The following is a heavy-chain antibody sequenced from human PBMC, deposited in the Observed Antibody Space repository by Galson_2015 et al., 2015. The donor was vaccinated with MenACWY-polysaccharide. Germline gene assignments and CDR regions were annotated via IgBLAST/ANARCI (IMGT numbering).Heavy chain of an antibody. CDR2: IQYDGTNK. J-gene: IGHJ3*02. V-gene: IGHV3-33*01. CDR3: AREGSRIVFHAFDT. D-gene: IGHD2-15*01. Sequence: SLRLSCAASGLGFSGSGMHWVRQAPGKGLEWVAVIQYDGTNKVYADSVKGRFTISRDNSRNTLYLEMNSLRAEDTAVYYCAREGSRIVFHAFDTWGQGTMVTVS. CDR1: GLGFSGSG.